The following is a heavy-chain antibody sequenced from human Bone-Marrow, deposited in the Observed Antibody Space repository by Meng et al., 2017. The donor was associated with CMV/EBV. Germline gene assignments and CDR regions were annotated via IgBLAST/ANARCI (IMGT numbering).Heavy chain of an antibody. Sequence: KVSGYTFTDYYMHWVRQAPGQGLEWMGWINPNSGGTNYAQKFQGRVTMTRDTSISTAYMELSRLRSDDTAVYYCARGRKYSSSSGFDYWGQGTLVTVSS. CDR1: GYTFTDYY. J-gene: IGHJ4*02. D-gene: IGHD6-6*01. CDR2: INPNSGGT. CDR3: ARGRKYSSSSGFDY. V-gene: IGHV1-2*02.